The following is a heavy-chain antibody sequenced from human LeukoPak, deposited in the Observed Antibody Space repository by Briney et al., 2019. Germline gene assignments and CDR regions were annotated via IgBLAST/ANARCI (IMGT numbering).Heavy chain of an antibody. CDR3: AELGITMIGGV. D-gene: IGHD3-10*02. Sequence: PGRCLRLSCAASGFTFADYAMHCVRQAQGKGLEWVSGISWNSGSIGYADSVKGRFTISRDNAKNSLYLQMNSLRAEDTAVYYCAELGITMIGGVWGKGTTVTISS. J-gene: IGHJ6*04. CDR2: ISWNSGSI. V-gene: IGHV3-9*01. CDR1: GFTFADYA.